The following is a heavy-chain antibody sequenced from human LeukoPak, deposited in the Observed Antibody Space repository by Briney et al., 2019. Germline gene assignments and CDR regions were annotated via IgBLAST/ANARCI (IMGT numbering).Heavy chain of an antibody. V-gene: IGHV3-74*01. CDR2: INSDGSST. CDR3: ARMRGSSGWGYYYYYMDV. J-gene: IGHJ6*03. CDR1: GFTFSSYW. D-gene: IGHD6-19*01. Sequence: PGGSLLLSCAASGFTFSSYWMHWVRQAPGKGLVWVSRINSDGSSTSYADSVKGRFTISRDNAKNTLYLQMNSLRAEDTAVYYCARMRGSSGWGYYYYYMDVWGKGTTVTISS.